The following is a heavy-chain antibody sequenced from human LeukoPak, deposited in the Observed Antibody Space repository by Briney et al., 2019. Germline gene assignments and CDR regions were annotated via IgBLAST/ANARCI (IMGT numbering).Heavy chain of an antibody. CDR2: MNPNSGNT. V-gene: IGHV1-8*01. CDR1: GYTFTRHD. D-gene: IGHD6-13*01. Sequence: ASVKVSCKASGYTFTRHDINWVRQARGQGREWMGWMNPNSGNTGYVQKFQGRGTMTRNTSISTAYMALSSLRSEDTAVYYCARGYSSSWYRVWGQGTLVTVSS. CDR3: ARGYSSSWYRV. J-gene: IGHJ4*02.